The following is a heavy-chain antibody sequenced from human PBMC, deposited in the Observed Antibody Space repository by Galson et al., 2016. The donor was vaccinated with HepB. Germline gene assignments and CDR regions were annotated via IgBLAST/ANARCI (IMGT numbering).Heavy chain of an antibody. J-gene: IGHJ6*02. CDR2: IWKDGSEK. CDR1: GFSFSSYG. Sequence: SLRLSCAASGFSFSSYGMHWVRQAPGKGLEWVAVIWKDGSEKYYADSVKGRFTISRDNAKNTLYRQMNSLRAEDTAVYYCARELAGAGRWGMEVWGQGTTVTVS. D-gene: IGHD6-13*01. CDR3: ARELAGAGRWGMEV. V-gene: IGHV3-33*01.